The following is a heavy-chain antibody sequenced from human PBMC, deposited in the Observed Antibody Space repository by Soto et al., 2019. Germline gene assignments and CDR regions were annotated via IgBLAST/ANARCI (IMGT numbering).Heavy chain of an antibody. CDR1: GFTFSNYA. V-gene: IGHV3-23*01. Sequence: EVQLLESGGALVQPGGSLRLSCAASGFTFSNYAMAWVRQTPGKGLEWVSFISGSGDYSDSADSVRGRFTISRDNSKNTLFLQISRPRAEDTAVYYCATDRAPRGRVVTAIDYWGQGTLVTVSS. CDR2: ISGSGDYS. D-gene: IGHD3-10*01. CDR3: ATDRAPRGRVVTAIDY. J-gene: IGHJ4*02.